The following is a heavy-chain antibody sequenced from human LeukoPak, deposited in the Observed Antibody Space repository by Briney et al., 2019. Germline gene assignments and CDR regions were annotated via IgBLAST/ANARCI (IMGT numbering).Heavy chain of an antibody. D-gene: IGHD5-18*01. CDR1: GYTFTGYY. J-gene: IGHJ4*02. CDR2: INPKSGGT. V-gene: IGHV1-2*02. CDR3: ARDHGSIQLWGT. Sequence: ASVKVSCKASGYTFTGYYMHWVRQAPGQGLEWMGWINPKSGGTNYAQKLQGRVTMTRDTSISIAYMELSRLTSDDTAVYYCARDHGSIQLWGTWGQGTLVTVSP.